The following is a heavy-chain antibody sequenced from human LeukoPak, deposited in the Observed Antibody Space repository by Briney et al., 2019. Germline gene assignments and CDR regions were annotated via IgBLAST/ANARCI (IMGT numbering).Heavy chain of an antibody. CDR2: ISSSSSTI. Sequence: PGGSLRLSCAASGFTFSSYSMNWVRQAPGKGLEWVSYISSSSSTIYYADSVKGRFTISRDNAKNSLYLQMNSLRAEDTAVYCCAREAAAGGGDYWGQGTLVTVSS. J-gene: IGHJ4*02. CDR3: AREAAAGGGDY. V-gene: IGHV3-48*04. D-gene: IGHD6-13*01. CDR1: GFTFSSYS.